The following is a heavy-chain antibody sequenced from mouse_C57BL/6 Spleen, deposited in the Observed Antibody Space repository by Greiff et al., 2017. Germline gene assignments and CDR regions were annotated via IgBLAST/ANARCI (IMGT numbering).Heavy chain of an antibody. CDR1: GFTFSSYA. Sequence: VQLKESGGGLVKPGGSLKLSCAASGFTFSSYAMSWVRQTPEKRLEWVATISDGGSYTYYPDNVKGRFTISRDNAKNNLYLQMSHLKSEDTAMYYCATARLGRYYFDYWGQGTTLTVSS. J-gene: IGHJ2*01. CDR2: ISDGGSYT. CDR3: ATARLGRYYFDY. D-gene: IGHD4-1*01. V-gene: IGHV5-4*01.